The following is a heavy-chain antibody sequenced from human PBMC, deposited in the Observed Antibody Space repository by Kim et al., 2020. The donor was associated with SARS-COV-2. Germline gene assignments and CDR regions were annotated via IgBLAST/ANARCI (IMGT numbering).Heavy chain of an antibody. V-gene: IGHV1-69*01. J-gene: IGHJ4*02. CDR3: AGGDYDILTGQFDY. D-gene: IGHD3-9*01. Sequence: AQKFQGRVTITADESTSTAYMELSSLRSEDTAVYYCAGGDYDILTGQFDYWGQGTLVTVSS.